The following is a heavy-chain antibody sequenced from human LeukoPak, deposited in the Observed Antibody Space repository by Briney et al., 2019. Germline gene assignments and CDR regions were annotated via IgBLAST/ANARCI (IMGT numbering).Heavy chain of an antibody. J-gene: IGHJ5*02. CDR3: ARHAECKTDGSCYSWANWFAP. Sequence: SETLSLTCSVSGGSISNTAYYWGWTRQPPGKGLEWIGSIYHSGSTYYNPSLKSRVTMSVDTSKNQFSLRLSSVTAADTAVYYCARHAECKTDGSCYSWANWFAPWGQGTLDTVSS. CDR2: IYHSGST. D-gene: IGHD2-15*01. CDR1: GGSISNTAYY. V-gene: IGHV4-39*01.